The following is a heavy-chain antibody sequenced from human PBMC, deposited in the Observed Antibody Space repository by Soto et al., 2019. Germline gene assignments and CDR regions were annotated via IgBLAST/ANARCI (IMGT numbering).Heavy chain of an antibody. V-gene: IGHV4-39*01. D-gene: IGHD6-19*01. CDR1: GGSISSSSYY. J-gene: IGHJ3*01. Sequence: SETLSLTCTVSGGSISSSSYYWGWIRQPPGKGREWIGSIYYSGSTYYNPSLKSRVTISVDTSKNQFSLKLSSVTAADTAVYYCARWGIAVAVTYMAAFDLSGQGTMVTVSS. CDR2: IYYSGST. CDR3: ARWGIAVAVTYMAAFDL.